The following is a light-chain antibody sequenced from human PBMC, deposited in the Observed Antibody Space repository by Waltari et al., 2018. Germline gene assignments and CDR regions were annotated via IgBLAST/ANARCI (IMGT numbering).Light chain of an antibody. J-gene: IGKJ2*01. CDR1: QSITSVF. V-gene: IGKV3-20*01. Sequence: DIVLTQSPGTLSLSPGERVTLSCRASQSITSVFLAWYQQKPGQAPRLLIYAASSRAACIPDRFSGSGSGTDFSLTIRRLEPEDSGVYYCQQYGTSRYTFGQGTKLEI. CDR3: QQYGTSRYT. CDR2: AAS.